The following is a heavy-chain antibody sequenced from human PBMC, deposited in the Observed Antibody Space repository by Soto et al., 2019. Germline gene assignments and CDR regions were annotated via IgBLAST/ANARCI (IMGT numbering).Heavy chain of an antibody. CDR2: VGGSDPNS. J-gene: IGHJ2*01. V-gene: IGHV3-23*01. CDR3: AKGSVLSPWDCDL. D-gene: IGHD3-16*01. CDR1: GFTFSSYA. Sequence: EVQLLESGGGLVQPGGSLRLSCAVSGFTFSSYAMSWVRRAPGKGLEWVSAVGGSDPNSYYADSVKGRFTISRDISKNTLYLQMNSLRDEDTDQYYCAKGSVLSPWDCDLWGRGTLVTVSS.